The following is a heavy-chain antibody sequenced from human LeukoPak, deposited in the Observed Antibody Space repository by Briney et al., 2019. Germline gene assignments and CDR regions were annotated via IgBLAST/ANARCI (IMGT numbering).Heavy chain of an antibody. CDR1: GDTFTTYY. V-gene: IGHV1-46*01. CDR2: IYPRGGSR. CDR3: ARDGVAGVYYFDY. D-gene: IGHD6-19*01. Sequence: ASVKVSCKASGDTFTTYYVHWVRQAPGQGLEWMGIIYPRGGSRSYAQKFQGRVIMTRDVSTSTVFMELSSLRSDDTAVYYCARDGVAGVYYFDYWGQGTQVTVSS. J-gene: IGHJ4*02.